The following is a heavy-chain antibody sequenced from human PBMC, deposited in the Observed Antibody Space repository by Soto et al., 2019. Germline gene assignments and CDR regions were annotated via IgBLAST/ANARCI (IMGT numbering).Heavy chain of an antibody. D-gene: IGHD5-12*01. CDR3: ARVSVDVPE. CDR2: IDPKSGGS. V-gene: IGHV1-2*02. Sequence: QLVQSGAEVKKPGASVRVSCKTSGPTFIAYYIHWVRQAPGQGLELMGWIDPKSGGSTYEQKFLGRVTMIRDTSINTAYMDLNRLTSDDTAVYYCARVSVDVPEWGQGTLITVSS. CDR1: GPTFIAYY. J-gene: IGHJ4*02.